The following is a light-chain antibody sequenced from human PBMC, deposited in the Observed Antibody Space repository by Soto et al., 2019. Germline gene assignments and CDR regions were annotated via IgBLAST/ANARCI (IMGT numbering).Light chain of an antibody. CDR1: QSVSSN. J-gene: IGKJ1*01. CDR3: QHYKSYSEA. CDR2: GAS. V-gene: IGKV3-15*01. Sequence: EIVMTQSPATLSVSPGERATLSCRASQSVSSNLAWYQQKPGQAPRLLIYGASTRATGIPARFSGSGSGTEFTLTISSLQPDDFATYYCQHYKSYSEAFGQGTKVELK.